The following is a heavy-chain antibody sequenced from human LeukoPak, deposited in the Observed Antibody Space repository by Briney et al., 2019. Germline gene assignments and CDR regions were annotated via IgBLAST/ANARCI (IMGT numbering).Heavy chain of an antibody. J-gene: IGHJ3*02. CDR3: ARAGYYYDSSGLPNAFGI. CDR1: GFTFSSYS. D-gene: IGHD3-22*01. V-gene: IGHV3-21*01. Sequence: GGSLRLSCAASGFTFSSYSMNWVRQAPGKGLEWVSSISSSSSYIYYADSVKGRFTISRDNAKNSLYLQMNSLRAEDTDVYYCARAGYYYDSSGLPNAFGIWGQGTMVTVSS. CDR2: ISSSSSYI.